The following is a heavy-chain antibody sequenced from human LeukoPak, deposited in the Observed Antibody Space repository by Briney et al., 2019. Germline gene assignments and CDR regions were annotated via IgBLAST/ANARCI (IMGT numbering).Heavy chain of an antibody. CDR1: GFTFKSHW. V-gene: IGHV3-7*01. Sequence: GGSLRLSCEGSGFTFKSHWMSWVRQAPGKGLEWVANIHQYGGEKYYVDSVRGRFSISRDNAKNSLYLEMNSLRAEDTAVYYCARDDYYDSSGYYYSFDYWGQGTLVTVSS. CDR2: IHQYGGEK. J-gene: IGHJ4*02. CDR3: ARDDYYDSSGYYYSFDY. D-gene: IGHD3-22*01.